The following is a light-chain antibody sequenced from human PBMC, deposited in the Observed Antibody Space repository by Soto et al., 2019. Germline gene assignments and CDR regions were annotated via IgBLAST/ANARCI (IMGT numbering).Light chain of an antibody. Sequence: QSALTQPASVSGSPGQSITISCTGTSNDVGAYNYVSWYQQHPGTAPKLLIYDVSYRPSGVSNRFSGSKSGNTASLTISGLQAEDEADYYRSSYSSTTTRVFGGGTKLTVL. CDR3: SSYSSTTTRV. J-gene: IGLJ3*02. CDR2: DVS. V-gene: IGLV2-14*03. CDR1: SNDVGAYNY.